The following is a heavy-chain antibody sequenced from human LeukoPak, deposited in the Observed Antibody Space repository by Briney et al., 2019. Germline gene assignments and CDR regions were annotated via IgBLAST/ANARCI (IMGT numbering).Heavy chain of an antibody. V-gene: IGHV3-30*04. D-gene: IGHD6-19*01. J-gene: IGHJ4*02. CDR1: GFTFTSYA. CDR2: ISKDGSKN. CDR3: VRGRTYNTGWYYFDY. Sequence: GGSLRLSCAASGFTFTSYAMQWVRQAPGKGLEWVAVISKDGSKNYYADSVKRRFTISRDNSKDTMNLHMIGLRPEDTAIYYCVRGRTYNTGWYYFDYWGQGILVTVSS.